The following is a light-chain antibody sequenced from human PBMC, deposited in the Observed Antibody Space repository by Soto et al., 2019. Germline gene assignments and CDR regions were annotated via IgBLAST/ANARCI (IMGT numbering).Light chain of an antibody. CDR3: SSYTTSSTPHYV. V-gene: IGLV2-14*03. CDR1: SSDVGGYNS. J-gene: IGLJ1*01. CDR2: DVS. Sequence: QCLLTQPASVYGSPGQSITISCTGTSSDVGGYNSVSWYQHHPGKAPKLMIFDVSDRPSGVSSRFSGSKSGNTASLTISGLQAEDEADYYCSSYTTSSTPHYVFGPGTKVTVL.